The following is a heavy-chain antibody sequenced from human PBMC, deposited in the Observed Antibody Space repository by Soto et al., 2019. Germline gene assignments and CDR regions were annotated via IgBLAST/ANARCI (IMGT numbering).Heavy chain of an antibody. V-gene: IGHV3-7*01. Sequence: GSLRLSCAASGFTFSSYWMSWVRQAPGKGLEWVANIKQDGSEKYYVDSVKGRVSISRDNAKNSLYLQMNSLRAEDTAVYYCARDEVAAAGLMIGEAFDIWGQGTMVTVSS. CDR3: ARDEVAAAGLMIGEAFDI. D-gene: IGHD6-13*01. CDR1: GFTFSSYW. CDR2: IKQDGSEK. J-gene: IGHJ3*02.